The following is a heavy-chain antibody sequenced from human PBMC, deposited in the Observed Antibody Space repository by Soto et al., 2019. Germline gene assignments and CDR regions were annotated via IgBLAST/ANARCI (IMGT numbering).Heavy chain of an antibody. CDR3: VKDMAPGGADV. Sequence: AKVMEWVAGLLGDDGQIGYADSVKGRFTSSRDNARHFLYLQMNSLTVEYTALYYCVKDMAPGGADVWGQGTAVTVSS. CDR2: LLGDDGQI. D-gene: IGHD3-16*01. V-gene: IGHV3-9*01. J-gene: IGHJ6*02.